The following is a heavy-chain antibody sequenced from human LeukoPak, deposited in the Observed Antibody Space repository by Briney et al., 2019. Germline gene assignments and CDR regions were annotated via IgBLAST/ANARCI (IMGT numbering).Heavy chain of an antibody. Sequence: PGGSLRLSCAASGLTFSSYAMSWVRQAPGKGLEWVSAINGSGGSTYYADSVKGRFTISRDNSKNTLYLQMNSLRAEDTAVYYCAKEPTFYDSSGYYDYWGQGTLVTVSS. CDR3: AKEPTFYDSSGYYDY. V-gene: IGHV3-23*01. J-gene: IGHJ4*02. D-gene: IGHD3-22*01. CDR2: INGSGGST. CDR1: GLTFSSYA.